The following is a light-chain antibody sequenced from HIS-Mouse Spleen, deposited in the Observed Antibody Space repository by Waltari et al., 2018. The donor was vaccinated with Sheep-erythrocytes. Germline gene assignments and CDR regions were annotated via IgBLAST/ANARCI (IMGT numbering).Light chain of an antibody. V-gene: IGLV2-11*01. J-gene: IGLJ2*01. CDR1: TRDCGGYTY. CDR2: DVS. Sequence: QSALTQPRPVSGSPGQSVTTSCTGTTRDCGGYTYFPGYQQHPGKAPKLMIYDVSKRPSGVPDRFSGSKSGNTASLTISGLQAEDEADYYCCSYAGSYTLVFGGGTKLTVL. CDR3: CSYAGSYTLV.